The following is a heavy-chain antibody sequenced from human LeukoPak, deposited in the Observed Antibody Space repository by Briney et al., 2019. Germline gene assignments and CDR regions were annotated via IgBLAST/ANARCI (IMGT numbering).Heavy chain of an antibody. D-gene: IGHD1-26*01. J-gene: IGHJ4*02. Sequence: GGSLRLSCAASGFTVSSDYMSWVSQAPGKGLEWVAFLHTVGDTYYADSSKGRFSISRDTSKSTVYLEVKSLRADDTAVYYCARAKVGAAGFFASWGAGALVTVSS. V-gene: IGHV3-53*01. CDR3: ARAKVGAAGFFAS. CDR2: LHTVGDT. CDR1: GFTVSSDY.